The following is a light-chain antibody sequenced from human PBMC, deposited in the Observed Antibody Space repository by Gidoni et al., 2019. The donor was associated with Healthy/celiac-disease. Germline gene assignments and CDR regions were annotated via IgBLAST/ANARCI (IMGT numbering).Light chain of an antibody. CDR3: SSYTSSSTLRYV. V-gene: IGLV2-14*03. CDR1: SSDVGGYNY. CDR2: DVS. J-gene: IGLJ1*01. Sequence: QSALTQPASVSGSHGPSITIYCTGTSSDVGGYNYVAWYQHHPSTSPKLMIYDVSNRPSGVSNRFSGSKSGNTASLTISGLQAEDEADYYCSSYTSSSTLRYVFGTGTKVTVL.